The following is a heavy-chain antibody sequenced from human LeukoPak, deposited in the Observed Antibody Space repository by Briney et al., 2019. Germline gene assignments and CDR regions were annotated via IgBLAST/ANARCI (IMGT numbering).Heavy chain of an antibody. CDR3: ASARGSIVGDLLPTHY. CDR2: IIPIFGTA. Sequence: GSSVKVSCKASGGTFSSYAISWVRQAPGQGLEWMGGIIPIFGTANYAQKFQGRVTIAADKSTSTAYMELCSLRSEDTAVYYCASARGSIVGDLLPTHYWGQGTLVTVSS. J-gene: IGHJ4*02. D-gene: IGHD1-26*01. V-gene: IGHV1-69*06. CDR1: GGTFSSYA.